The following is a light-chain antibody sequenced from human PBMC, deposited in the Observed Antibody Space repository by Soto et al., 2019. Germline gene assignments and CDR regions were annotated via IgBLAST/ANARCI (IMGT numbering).Light chain of an antibody. CDR3: QSFDSSLNGYV. CDR1: GSSIGAPYD. Sequence: QSMLTQPPSVSGAPGQRVTISCTGSGSSIGAPYDVHWYQQLPGAAPKLLIYGNTNRPSGVPDRFSGSKSGTSVSLAITGLQAEDEADYYCQSFDSSLNGYVFGTGTKVTVL. V-gene: IGLV1-40*01. J-gene: IGLJ1*01. CDR2: GNT.